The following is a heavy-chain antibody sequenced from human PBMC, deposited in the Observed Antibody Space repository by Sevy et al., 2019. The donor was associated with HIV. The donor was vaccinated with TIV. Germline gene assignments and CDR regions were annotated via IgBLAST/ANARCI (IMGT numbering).Heavy chain of an antibody. CDR3: ARVRTVAGVNGVGWFDP. CDR1: GGSISSGGYY. Sequence: SDTLSLTCTVSGGSISSGGYYWSWIRQPAGEGLEWIGRIYPSGSTNYRPSLKSRVTMSVDTSKNQFSLELSSVTAADTAVYYCARVRTVAGVNGVGWFDPWGQGTLVTISS. J-gene: IGHJ5*02. V-gene: IGHV4-61*02. D-gene: IGHD2-8*01. CDR2: IYPSGST.